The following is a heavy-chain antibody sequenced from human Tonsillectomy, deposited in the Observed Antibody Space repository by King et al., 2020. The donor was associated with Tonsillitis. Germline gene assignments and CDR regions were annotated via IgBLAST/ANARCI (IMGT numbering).Heavy chain of an antibody. CDR2: ISYDGSNK. CDR3: ASEYLNLWFGESXGYFAY. V-gene: IGHV3-30-3*01. D-gene: IGHD3-10*01. J-gene: IGHJ4*02. CDR1: GFTFSSYA. Sequence: VQLVESGGGVVQPGRSLRLSCAASGFTFSSYAMHWVRQAPGKGLEWVAVISYDGSNKYYADSVKGRFTISRDNSKNTLYLQMNSLRAEDTGVYYCASEYLNLWFGESXGYFAYWGQGTLVTVSS.